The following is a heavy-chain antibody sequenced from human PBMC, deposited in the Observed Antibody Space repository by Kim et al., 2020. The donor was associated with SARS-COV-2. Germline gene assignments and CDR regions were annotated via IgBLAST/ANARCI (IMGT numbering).Heavy chain of an antibody. J-gene: IGHJ4*02. Sequence: GGSLRPSCAASGFIFSSYGMHWVRQAPGKGLEWVAVIWYDGSNKYYADSVKGRFTISRDNSKNTLYLQMNSLRAEDTAVYYCARAITFGGVIATGFDYWGQGTLVTVSS. V-gene: IGHV3-33*01. D-gene: IGHD3-16*02. CDR3: ARAITFGGVIATGFDY. CDR2: IWYDGSNK. CDR1: GFIFSSYG.